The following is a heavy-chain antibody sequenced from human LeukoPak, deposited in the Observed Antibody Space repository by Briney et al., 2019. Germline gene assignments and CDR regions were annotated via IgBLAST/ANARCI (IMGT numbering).Heavy chain of an antibody. CDR2: IKQDGSEK. V-gene: IGHV3-7*03. CDR1: GFTFSSYW. J-gene: IGHJ4*02. Sequence: GGSLRLSCAASGFTFSSYWMSWVRQVPGKGLEWVANIKQDGSEKYYVDSVKGRFTISRDNAKNSLYLQMNSLRAEDTAVYYCASTTRRYCSSTSCYPTFYDYWGQGTLVTVSS. CDR3: ASTTRRYCSSTSCYPTFYDY. D-gene: IGHD2-2*01.